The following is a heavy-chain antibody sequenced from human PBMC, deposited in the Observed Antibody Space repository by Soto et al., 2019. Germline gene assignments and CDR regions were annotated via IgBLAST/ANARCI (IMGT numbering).Heavy chain of an antibody. D-gene: IGHD2-21*02. CDR3: ARARSVVVTAIPYFDY. V-gene: IGHV4-59*12. CDR2: IYSGNT. Sequence: SETLSLTCTVSGGSISISYWSCILQPPGKGLEWIGYIYSGNTNYNPSLKSRVTISEDTSKNQFSLKLSSVTAADTAVYYCARARSVVVTAIPYFDYWGQGTLVTVPQ. J-gene: IGHJ4*02. CDR1: GGSISISY.